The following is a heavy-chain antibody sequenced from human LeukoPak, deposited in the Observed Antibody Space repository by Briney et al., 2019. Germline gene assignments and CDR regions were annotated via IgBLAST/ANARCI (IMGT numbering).Heavy chain of an antibody. CDR2: IYDTGSS. J-gene: IGHJ1*01. Sequence: PSETLFLTCTVSGGSISSHYWSWIRQPPGKGLEWIAYIYDTGSSNYNPSLKSRVSISVDMSKNQFSLKLSSVTAADTAVYYCARADSSGFQYFQYWGQGTLVTVSS. CDR1: GGSISSHY. D-gene: IGHD3-22*01. V-gene: IGHV4-59*11. CDR3: ARADSSGFQYFQY.